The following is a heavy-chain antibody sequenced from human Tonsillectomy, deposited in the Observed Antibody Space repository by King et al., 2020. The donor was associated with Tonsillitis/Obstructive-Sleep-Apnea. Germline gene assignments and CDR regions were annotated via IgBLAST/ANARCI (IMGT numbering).Heavy chain of an antibody. CDR3: AKGGTGSGTFDY. Sequence: VQLVESGGVVVQPGGSLRLSCAASGFTFDDYTMHWVRQAPGKGLEWVSLISWDGGSTYYADSVKGRFSISRDNSKNYLYLQMNSLRTEDTAFYYCAKGGTGSGTFDYWGQGTLVTVSS. V-gene: IGHV3-43*01. D-gene: IGHD3-10*01. CDR1: GFTFDDYT. J-gene: IGHJ4*02. CDR2: ISWDGGST.